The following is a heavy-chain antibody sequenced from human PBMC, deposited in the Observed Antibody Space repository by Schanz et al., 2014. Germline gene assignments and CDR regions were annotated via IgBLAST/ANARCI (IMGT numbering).Heavy chain of an antibody. CDR2: INSVGSNT. V-gene: IGHV3-74*01. D-gene: IGHD3-10*01. J-gene: IGHJ4*02. CDR1: GFTFSSHW. CDR3: ARIGGSVFDY. Sequence: EVQLVQSGGGLVQPGGSLRLSCAASGFTFSSHWMHWVRQDPGKGLVWVARINSVGSNTDYADSVKGRFTISRDNSKNTVYIQMNSLRAEDTAVYYCARIGGSVFDYWAQGTLVTVSS.